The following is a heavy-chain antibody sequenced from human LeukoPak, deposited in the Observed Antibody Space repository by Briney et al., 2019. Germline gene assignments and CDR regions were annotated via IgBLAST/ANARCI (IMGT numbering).Heavy chain of an antibody. J-gene: IGHJ3*02. CDR1: GYTFTSYD. Sequence: ASVKVSCKASGYTFTSYDINWVRQATGQGLEWMGWINPNSGGTNYAQKFQGRVTMTRDTSISTAYMELSRLRSDDTAVYYCLFGADAFDIWGQGTMVTVSS. CDR3: LFGADAFDI. CDR2: INPNSGGT. D-gene: IGHD3-3*01. V-gene: IGHV1-2*02.